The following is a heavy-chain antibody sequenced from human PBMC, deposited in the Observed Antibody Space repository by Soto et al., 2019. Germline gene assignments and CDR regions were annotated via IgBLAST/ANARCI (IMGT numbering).Heavy chain of an antibody. D-gene: IGHD5-12*01. Sequence: ASVKVSCKASGYTFTSYGISWVRQAPGQGLEWVGWISAYNGNTNYAQKLQGRVTMTTDTSTSTAYMELRSLRSDDTAVYYCARVDIVATIGAFDIWGQGTMVTVSS. CDR2: ISAYNGNT. J-gene: IGHJ3*02. CDR3: ARVDIVATIGAFDI. CDR1: GYTFTSYG. V-gene: IGHV1-18*01.